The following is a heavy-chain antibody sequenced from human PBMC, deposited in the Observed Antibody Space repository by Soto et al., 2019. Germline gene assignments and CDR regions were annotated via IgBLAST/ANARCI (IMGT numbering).Heavy chain of an antibody. CDR2: INPTGGST. CDR1: GYIFTSYY. Sequence: QVQLVQSGAAVKKPGASVKVSCKASGYIFTSYYMHWVRQAPGQGLEWMGIINPTGGSTSYAQKFQGRVTMTRDTSTSTVSMELSSLRSEDTALYYCARGTYSYDHWGQGTLVTVSS. J-gene: IGHJ4*02. V-gene: IGHV1-46*01. CDR3: ARGTYSYDH.